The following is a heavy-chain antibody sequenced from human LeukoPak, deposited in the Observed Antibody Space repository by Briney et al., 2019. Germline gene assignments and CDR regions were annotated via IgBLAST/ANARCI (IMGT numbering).Heavy chain of an antibody. J-gene: IGHJ4*02. D-gene: IGHD2-21*01. V-gene: IGHV3-23*01. CDR2: IIGPADRIKT. Sequence: GESLSLSCAASGFTFASYPMNWVRQAPGKGREWVSTIIGPADRIKTEYADSVKGRFTISRDNSRDTLYLQMSSLGPECAALYYCVKGLFQIDYWGLGILVTVSS. CDR3: VKGLFQIDY. CDR1: GFTFASYP.